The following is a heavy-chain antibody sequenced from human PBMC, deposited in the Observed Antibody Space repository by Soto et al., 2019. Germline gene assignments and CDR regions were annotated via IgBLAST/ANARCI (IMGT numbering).Heavy chain of an antibody. CDR2: INPNSGGT. V-gene: IGHV1-2*02. Sequence: GASVKVSCKASGYTFTGYYMHWVRQAPGQGLEWMGWINPNSGGTNYAQKFQGRVTMTRDTSISTAYMELSRLGSDDTAVYYCARGMVYALYNWFDPWGQGTLVTVSS. J-gene: IGHJ5*02. D-gene: IGHD2-8*01. CDR3: ARGMVYALYNWFDP. CDR1: GYTFTGYY.